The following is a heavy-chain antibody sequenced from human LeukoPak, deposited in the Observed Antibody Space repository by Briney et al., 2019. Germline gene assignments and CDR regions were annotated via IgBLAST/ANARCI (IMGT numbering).Heavy chain of an antibody. V-gene: IGHV1-69*13. J-gene: IGHJ4*02. D-gene: IGHD3-3*01. CDR1: GGTFSSYA. Sequence: ASVKVSCKASGGTFSSYAINWVRQAPGQGLEWMGGIIPIFGTANYAQKFQGRVTITADESTGTDYMELSSLRSEDTAVYYCARGGSVLRFLESWGQGTLVTVSS. CDR3: ARGGSVLRFLES. CDR2: IIPIFGTA.